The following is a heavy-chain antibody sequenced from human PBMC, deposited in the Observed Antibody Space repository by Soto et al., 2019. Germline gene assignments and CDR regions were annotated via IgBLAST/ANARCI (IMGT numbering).Heavy chain of an antibody. J-gene: IGHJ4*02. Sequence: ASVKVSCKASGYTFTTYSMHWVRQTPGHGLEWMGVINPSGGRTGYAQKFQGRVTMTRDTSTSTVHMELSNLRSEDTAVYFCARDGGYDVLTGHYILLYYLDNWGLGTLVTVSS. CDR2: INPSGGRT. D-gene: IGHD3-9*01. CDR1: GYTFTTYS. V-gene: IGHV1-46*01. CDR3: ARDGGYDVLTGHYILLYYLDN.